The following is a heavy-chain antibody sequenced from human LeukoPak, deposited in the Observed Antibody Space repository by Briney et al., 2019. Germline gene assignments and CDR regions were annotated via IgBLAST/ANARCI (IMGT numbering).Heavy chain of an antibody. CDR1: GFTVTNNY. V-gene: IGHV3-53*01. D-gene: IGHD1-1*01. CDR3: ARDYLEAQGAFDI. CDR2: IDSGDNT. J-gene: IGHJ3*02. Sequence: GGSLRLSCAASGFTVTNNYMYWVRQAPGKGPEWVSVIDSGDNTLYADSVKGRFTISRDKSKNTLYLHMNSLRAEDTAVYYCARDYLEAQGAFDIWGQGTMVTVSS.